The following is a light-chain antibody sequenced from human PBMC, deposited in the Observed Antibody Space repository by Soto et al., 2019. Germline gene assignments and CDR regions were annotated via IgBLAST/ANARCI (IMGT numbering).Light chain of an antibody. CDR3: SSYTTNSPPVV. CDR2: EVT. V-gene: IGLV2-14*01. Sequence: QSVLTQPAPVSGSPGQSITISCTGTSGDIGSYTYVSWYQQYPGKAPKLLISEVTNRPSGVSNRFSGSKSGNTASLTISGLQAEDEAHYYCSSYTTNSPPVVFGGGTQLTVL. CDR1: SGDIGSYTY. J-gene: IGLJ2*01.